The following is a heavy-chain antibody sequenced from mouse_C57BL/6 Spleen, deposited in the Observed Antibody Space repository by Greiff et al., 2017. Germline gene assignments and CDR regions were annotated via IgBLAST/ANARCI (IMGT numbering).Heavy chain of an antibody. V-gene: IGHV7-3*01. CDR1: GFTFTDYY. D-gene: IGHD1-1*02. CDR2: IRNKANGYTT. J-gene: IGHJ4*01. Sequence: EVQGVESGGGLVQPGGSLSLSCAASGFTFTDYYMSWVRQPPGKALEWLGFIRNKANGYTTEYSASVKGRFTISRDNSQSILYLQMNALRAEDSATYYCARYPPDYGFMDYWGQGTSVTVSS. CDR3: ARYPPDYGFMDY.